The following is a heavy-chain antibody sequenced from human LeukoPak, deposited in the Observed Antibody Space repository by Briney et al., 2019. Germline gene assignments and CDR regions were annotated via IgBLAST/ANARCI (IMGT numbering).Heavy chain of an antibody. Sequence: SETLSLTCTVSGGSISSHYWSWIRQPPGKGLEWIGYIYYSGSTNYNPSLKSRVTISVDTAKNQFSLKLSSVTAADTAVYYWARHRRIAVAGTLQYYGMDVWGQGTTVTVSS. CDR2: IYYSGST. CDR3: ARHRRIAVAGTLQYYGMDV. CDR1: GGSISSHY. J-gene: IGHJ6*02. D-gene: IGHD6-19*01. V-gene: IGHV4-59*08.